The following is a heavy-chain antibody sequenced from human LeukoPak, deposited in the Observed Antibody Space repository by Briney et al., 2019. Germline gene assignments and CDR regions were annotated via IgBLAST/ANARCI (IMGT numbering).Heavy chain of an antibody. V-gene: IGHV3-7*01. D-gene: IGHD3-22*01. CDR2: INQDGSEK. Sequence: GGSLRLSCGASGFIFSHYWMSWVRQAPGKGLEWVANINQDGSEKYYVDSVKGRFTISRDNAKNSLYLQMNSLRAEDTAVYYCARKLYYYDSSNHGWFDPWGQGTLVTVSS. J-gene: IGHJ5*02. CDR3: ARKLYYYDSSNHGWFDP. CDR1: GFIFSHYW.